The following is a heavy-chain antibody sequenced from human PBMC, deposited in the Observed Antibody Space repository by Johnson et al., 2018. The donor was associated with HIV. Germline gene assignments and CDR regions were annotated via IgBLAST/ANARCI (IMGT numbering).Heavy chain of an antibody. D-gene: IGHD3-22*01. J-gene: IGHJ3*02. V-gene: IGHV3-30-3*01. CDR1: GFSFSNYA. CDR2: ISYDGGTT. CDR3: AGLAVRGYAGAFDI. Sequence: QVQLVESGGGVVQPERSPRLSCAASGFSFSNYAIHWVRQAPGKGLECVAAISYDGGTTYYSDSVKGRFTISRDNSKNTLYLQLNSLRAEDTALYYCAGLAVRGYAGAFDIWGQGTLVTVSS.